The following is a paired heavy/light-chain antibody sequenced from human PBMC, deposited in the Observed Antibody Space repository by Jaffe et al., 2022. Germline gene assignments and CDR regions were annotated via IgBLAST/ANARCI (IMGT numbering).Heavy chain of an antibody. D-gene: IGHD3-16*02. V-gene: IGHV1-2*02. Sequence: QVQLVQSGAEVKKPGASVKVFCKASGFTLTGYYMHWVRQAPGQGLEWMGWTSPHSGGTNYAQKFQGRLTVTRDTSISTAYMELSRLTSDDTAVYYCARGDPSLSTCPDIWGQGTLVTVSS. CDR2: TSPHSGGT. CDR3: ARGDPSLSTCPDI. J-gene: IGHJ3*02. CDR1: GFTLTGYY.
Light chain of an antibody. CDR1: QSVLYSSNNKNY. J-gene: IGKJ4*01. V-gene: IGKV4-1*01. CDR3: HQYFSIPLT. Sequence: DIVMTQSPDSLAVSLGERATINCKSSQSVLYSSNNKNYLAWYQQKPGQPPKLLIYWASTRESGVPDRFSGSGSGTDFTLTISSLQAEDVAVYYCHQYFSIPLTFAGGTKVEIK. CDR2: WAS.